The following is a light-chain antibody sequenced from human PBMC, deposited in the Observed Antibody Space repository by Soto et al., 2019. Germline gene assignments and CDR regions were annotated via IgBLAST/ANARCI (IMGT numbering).Light chain of an antibody. CDR2: GVS. V-gene: IGKV3-15*01. Sequence: EIVLTQSPATLSVSPGDRVTLSCRASESLFGFLAWYQQKPGQSPRLLIYGVSTRATGIPARFSAGGSATACTLTISSLQTEDSAVYFCHSYNDWPFASGLGTRLEI. CDR1: ESLFGF. J-gene: IGKJ2*01. CDR3: HSYNDWPFA.